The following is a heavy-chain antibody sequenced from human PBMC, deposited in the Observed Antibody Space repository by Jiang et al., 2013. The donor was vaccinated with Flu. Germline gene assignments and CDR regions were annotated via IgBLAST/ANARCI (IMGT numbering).Heavy chain of an antibody. D-gene: IGHD3-16*01. J-gene: IGHJ4*02. CDR3: VKDVVGVWGSLWGHYRGKSDY. CDR2: ITNNGDNT. CDR1: DSPSATLP. V-gene: IGHV3-64D*06. Sequence: GLVQPGGPWDSPVQSLDSPSATLPMHWVRQAPGKGLEYLSAITNNGDNTYYADSVRGRFTISRDNSKNTLYLQMTSLGPEDTAVYHCVKDVVGVWGSLWGHYRGKSDYWGQGTLVTVSS.